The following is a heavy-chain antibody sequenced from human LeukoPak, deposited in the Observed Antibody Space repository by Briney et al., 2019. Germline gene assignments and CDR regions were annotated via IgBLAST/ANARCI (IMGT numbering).Heavy chain of an antibody. D-gene: IGHD4/OR15-4a*01. V-gene: IGHV4-59*08. CDR2: IHYTGST. CDR3: TTLRGSASAVLDN. CDR1: GGYISSEY. Sequence: SETLSLTCIVSGGYISSEYWSWIRQPPGKGLEWIGYIHYTGSTNYNPSLKSRVTIPIDTSKTQFSLRLSSVTAADTAIYYCTTLRGSASAVLDNWGQGSLVTVSS. J-gene: IGHJ4*02.